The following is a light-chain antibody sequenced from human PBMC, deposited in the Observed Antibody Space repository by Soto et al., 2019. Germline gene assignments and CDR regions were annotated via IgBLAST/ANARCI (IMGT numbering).Light chain of an antibody. Sequence: EIVLTQSPATLSLSPGERATLSCRASQNIGRYLAWYQQTPGQVPRLLIYDVSDRATGIPARFSGSGSGTDFTLTISSLEGEDFAVYSCQQRMSWPLTFGGGTKVES. V-gene: IGKV3-11*01. J-gene: IGKJ4*01. CDR3: QQRMSWPLT. CDR1: QNIGRY. CDR2: DVS.